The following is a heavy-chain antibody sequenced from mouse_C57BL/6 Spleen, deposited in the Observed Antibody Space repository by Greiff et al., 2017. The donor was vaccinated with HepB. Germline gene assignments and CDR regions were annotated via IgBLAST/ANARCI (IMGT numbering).Heavy chain of an antibody. CDR2: ISSGSSTI. J-gene: IGHJ4*01. V-gene: IGHV5-17*01. CDR1: GFTFSDYG. Sequence: EVKLVDSGGGLVKPGGSLKLSCAASGFTFSDYGMHWVRQAPEKGLEWVAYISSGSSTIYYADTVKGRFTISRDNAKNTLFLQMTSLRSEDTAMYYCARRVTPYYYAMDYGGQGTSVTVSS. CDR3: ARRVTPYYYAMDY. D-gene: IGHD2-3*01.